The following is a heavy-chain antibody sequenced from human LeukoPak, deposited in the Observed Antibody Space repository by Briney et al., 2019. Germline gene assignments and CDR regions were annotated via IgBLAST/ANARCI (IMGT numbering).Heavy chain of an antibody. CDR3: ARDHL. J-gene: IGHJ5*02. Sequence: GGSLRLSCVASGFPFSSYWMSWVRQAPGKGLEWVANIKQDGSEKYYVDSVRGRFTISRDNAKNSLYLQMNSLRAEDTAVYYCARDHLWGQGILVTVSS. CDR2: IKQDGSEK. CDR1: GFPFSSYW. V-gene: IGHV3-7*01.